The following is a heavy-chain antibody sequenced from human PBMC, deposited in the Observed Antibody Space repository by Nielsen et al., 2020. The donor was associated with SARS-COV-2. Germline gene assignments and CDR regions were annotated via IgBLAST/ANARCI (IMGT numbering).Heavy chain of an antibody. Sequence: SVKVSCKASGYTFTSYAMHWVRQAPGQGLEWMGRIIPILGIANYAQKFQGRVTITADKSTSTAYMELSSLRSEDTAVYYCARESTSADNSGSYYNRECFDYWGQGTLVTVSS. CDR1: GYTFTSYA. V-gene: IGHV1-69*04. CDR3: ARESTSADNSGSYYNRECFDY. D-gene: IGHD3-10*01. J-gene: IGHJ4*02. CDR2: IIPILGIA.